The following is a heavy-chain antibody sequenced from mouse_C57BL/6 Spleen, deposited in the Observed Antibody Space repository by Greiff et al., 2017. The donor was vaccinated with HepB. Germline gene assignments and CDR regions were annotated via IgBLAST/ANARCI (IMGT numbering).Heavy chain of an antibody. CDR1: GYAFSSYW. CDR3: ARRTGTGAMDY. Sequence: VKLQESGAELVKPGASVKISCKASGYAFSSYWMNWVKQRPGKGLEWIGQIYPGDGDTNYNGKFKGKATLTADKSSSTAYMQLSSLTSEDSAVYFCARRTGTGAMDYWGQGTSVTVSS. CDR2: IYPGDGDT. D-gene: IGHD4-1*01. V-gene: IGHV1-80*01. J-gene: IGHJ4*01.